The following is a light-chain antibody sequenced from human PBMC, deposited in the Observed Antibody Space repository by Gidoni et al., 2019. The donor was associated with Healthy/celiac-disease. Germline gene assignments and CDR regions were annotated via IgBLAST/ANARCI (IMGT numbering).Light chain of an antibody. CDR3: MQALQTPYT. Sequence: IVRTQSPLSLHVTPGEPAPISCRSSQSLLHSNGYNYLDSYLQKPGQSPQLLIYLGSNRASGVPDRFSGSGSGTDFTLKISRVEAEDVGVYYCMQALQTPYTFGQGTKLEIK. CDR1: QSLLHSNGYNY. V-gene: IGKV2-28*01. J-gene: IGKJ2*01. CDR2: LGS.